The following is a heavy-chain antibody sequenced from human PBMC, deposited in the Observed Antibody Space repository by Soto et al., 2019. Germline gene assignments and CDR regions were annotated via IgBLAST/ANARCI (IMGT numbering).Heavy chain of an antibody. CDR2: INSDGSVS. CDR1: GFTFSNYW. D-gene: IGHD2-15*01. Sequence: EVQLVESGGGLVQPGGSLRLSCAASGFTFSNYWMYWVRQAPGKGLVWVSRINSDGSVSSYADSVKGRLTISRDNVKNTLYLQMDSLRAEDTAVYYCARGDCVGGPCYSLAGSFYYYMDVLGKGTTVIVFS. CDR3: ARGDCVGGPCYSLAGSFYYYMDV. J-gene: IGHJ6*03. V-gene: IGHV3-74*01.